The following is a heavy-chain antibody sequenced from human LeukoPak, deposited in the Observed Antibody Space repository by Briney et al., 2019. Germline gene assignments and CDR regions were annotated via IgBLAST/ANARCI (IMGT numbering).Heavy chain of an antibody. V-gene: IGHV3-30*02. Sequence: GGSLRLSCAASGFTFSSYGMHWVRQAPGKGLEWVAFIRYDGSNKYYADSVKGRFTISRDNSKNTLYLQMNSLRAEDTAVYYCAKPLTYYYGSGSYVFDYWGQGTLVTVSS. CDR3: AKPLTYYYGSGSYVFDY. J-gene: IGHJ4*02. D-gene: IGHD3-10*01. CDR2: IRYDGSNK. CDR1: GFTFSSYG.